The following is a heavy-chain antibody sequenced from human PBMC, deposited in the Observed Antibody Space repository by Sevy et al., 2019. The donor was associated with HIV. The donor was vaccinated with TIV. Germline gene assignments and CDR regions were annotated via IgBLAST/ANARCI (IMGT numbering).Heavy chain of an antibody. D-gene: IGHD3-22*01. CDR1: GFTFSSYW. CDR3: ARILGDYYDSSGYYRSLFDY. V-gene: IGHV3-7*01. J-gene: IGHJ4*02. CDR2: IKQDGSEK. Sequence: GGSLRLSCAASGFTFSSYWMSWVRQAPGKGLEWVANIKQDGSEKYYVDSVKGRFTISRDNAKNSLYLQMNSLRAEDTALYYCARILGDYYDSSGYYRSLFDYWGQGTLVTVSS.